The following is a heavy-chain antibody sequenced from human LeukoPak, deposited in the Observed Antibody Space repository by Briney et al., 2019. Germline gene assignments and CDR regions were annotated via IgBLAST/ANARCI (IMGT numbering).Heavy chain of an antibody. J-gene: IGHJ4*02. CDR1: GFTFSSYA. D-gene: IGHD1/OR15-1a*01. V-gene: IGHV3-30-3*01. CDR3: ARVDPRLSEQPFDY. Sequence: AGGSLRLSCAASGFTFSSYAMHWVRQAPGKWLEWVAVISYDGSNKYYADSVKGRFTISRDNSKNTLYLKMNSLRAEDTAVYYCARVDPRLSEQPFDYWGQGTLVTVSS. CDR2: ISYDGSNK.